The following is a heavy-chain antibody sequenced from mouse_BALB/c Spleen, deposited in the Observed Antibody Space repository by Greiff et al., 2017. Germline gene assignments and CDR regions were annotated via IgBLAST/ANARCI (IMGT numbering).Heavy chain of an antibody. CDR1: GFSLTSYG. CDR3: ARDRDGYYPSYAMDY. Sequence: VQLVESGPGLVAPSQSLSITCTVSGFSLTSYGVHWVRQPPGKGLEWLGVIWAGGSTNYNSALMSRLSISKDNSKSQVFLKMNSLQTDDTAMYYCARDRDGYYPSYAMDYWGQGTSVTVSS. J-gene: IGHJ4*01. V-gene: IGHV2-9*02. CDR2: IWAGGST. D-gene: IGHD2-3*01.